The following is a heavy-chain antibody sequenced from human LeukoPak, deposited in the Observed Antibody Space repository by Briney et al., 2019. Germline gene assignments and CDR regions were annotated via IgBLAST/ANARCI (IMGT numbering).Heavy chain of an antibody. D-gene: IGHD5-18*01. CDR1: GGTFSSYA. CDR3: PRYGYSYGQDDFDY. J-gene: IGHJ4*02. CDR2: IIPIFGTA. V-gene: IGHV1-69*13. Sequence: SVKVSCKPSGGTFSSYAISSGRQAPAQRLEWMGGIIPIFGTANYAQTFKGRVTITADESTSTAHIELSSLRSQDTALSYFPRYGYSYGQDDFDYWGQGTLVSDSS.